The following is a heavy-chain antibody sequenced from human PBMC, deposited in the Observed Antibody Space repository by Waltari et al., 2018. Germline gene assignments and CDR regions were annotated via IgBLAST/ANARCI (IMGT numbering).Heavy chain of an antibody. CDR2: ISSGGNTK. CDR3: ARGVTTVEY. CDR1: GFILSDHY. J-gene: IGHJ4*02. V-gene: IGHV3-11*01. D-gene: IGHD2-21*02. Sequence: QAQVVESGGGLVNPGGSLRLSCAASGFILSDHYMSWVRQAPGRGLELVSYISSGGNTKYYADAVTGRFTISRDKAKNSVHLEMNRLRVEDTAVYYCARGVTTVEYWGQGTLVTVSS.